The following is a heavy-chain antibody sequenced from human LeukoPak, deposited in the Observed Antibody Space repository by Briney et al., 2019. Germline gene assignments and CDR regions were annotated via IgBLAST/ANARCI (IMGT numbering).Heavy chain of an antibody. D-gene: IGHD6-19*01. J-gene: IGHJ4*02. V-gene: IGHV3-43*02. Sequence: PGGSLRLSCAASGFTFDDYAMHWVRQAPGKGLEWVSLFSGDGGSTYYADSVKGRFTISRDNSKNSLYLQMNSLRTEDTALYYCAKDLPTRQCLAEGLDYWGQGTLVTVSS. CDR1: GFTFDDYA. CDR2: FSGDGGST. CDR3: AKDLPTRQCLAEGLDY.